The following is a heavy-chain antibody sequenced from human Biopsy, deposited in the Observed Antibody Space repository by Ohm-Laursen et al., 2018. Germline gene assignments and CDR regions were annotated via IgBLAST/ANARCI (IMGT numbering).Heavy chain of an antibody. Sequence: SLRLSCTASGFSFTSYTMNWVRQVPGKGLEWVSSITSRSGYKYYADSVKGRFTISRDNAKNSLYLQMNSLRAEDTAVYYCAKDSLVEATRLDYWGQGTLVTVSS. J-gene: IGHJ4*02. D-gene: IGHD3-16*01. CDR3: AKDSLVEATRLDY. CDR1: GFSFTSYT. CDR2: ITSRSGYK. V-gene: IGHV3-21*01.